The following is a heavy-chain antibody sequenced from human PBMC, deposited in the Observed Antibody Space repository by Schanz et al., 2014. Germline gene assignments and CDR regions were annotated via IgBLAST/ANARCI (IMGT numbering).Heavy chain of an antibody. CDR2: ISASGGTT. V-gene: IGHV3-23*01. D-gene: IGHD6-13*01. Sequence: EVQLLESGGGLVQPGGSLRLSCAASEFTFSTDAMSWVRQIPGKGLEWVSAISASGGTTYYADSVKGRFTISRDNSKNTLFLQMNSLRVEDTAVYFCVSQTGSPNYWGQGTLVTVSS. CDR1: EFTFSTDA. J-gene: IGHJ4*02. CDR3: VSQTGSPNY.